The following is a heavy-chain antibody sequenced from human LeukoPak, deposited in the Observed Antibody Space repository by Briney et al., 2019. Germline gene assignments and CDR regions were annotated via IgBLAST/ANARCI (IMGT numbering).Heavy chain of an antibody. CDR3: ARVYRGGGAAAGGYYYMDV. CDR2: IYYSGST. CDR1: GGSISSYY. J-gene: IGHJ6*03. Sequence: PSETLSLTCTVSGGSISSYYWSWIRQPPGKGLEWIGYIYYSGSTNYNPYLKSRVTISLDTSKNQLSLKLSSVTAADTAVYYCARVYRGGGAAAGGYYYMDVWGKGTTVTISS. V-gene: IGHV4-59*01. D-gene: IGHD6-13*01.